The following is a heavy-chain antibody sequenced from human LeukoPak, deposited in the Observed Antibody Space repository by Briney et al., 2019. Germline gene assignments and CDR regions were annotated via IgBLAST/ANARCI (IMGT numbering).Heavy chain of an antibody. D-gene: IGHD3-22*01. J-gene: IGHJ3*02. V-gene: IGHV1-2*02. CDR2: INPNSGGT. Sequence: ASVKVSCKASGYTFTGYYMHWVRQGPGQGLEWMGWINPNSGGTNYAQKFQGRVTMTRDTSISTAYMELSRLRSDDTAVYYCARDSRYYDSSGYYYFTDAFDIWGQGTMVTVSS. CDR1: GYTFTGYY. CDR3: ARDSRYYDSSGYYYFTDAFDI.